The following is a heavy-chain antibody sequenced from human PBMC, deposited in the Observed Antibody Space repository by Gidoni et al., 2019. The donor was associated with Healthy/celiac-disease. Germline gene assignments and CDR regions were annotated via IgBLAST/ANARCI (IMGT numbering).Heavy chain of an antibody. J-gene: IGHJ4*02. Sequence: VQLVESGGGVVQPGRSLILSCAASGFPFSSYGMHWARQAPGKGLAWVAVIWDDGSNKYYEDSVKGRFTISRDNSKNTLYLQMNSLRAEDTAVYYCARSQWELLYYFDYWGQGTLVTVTS. V-gene: IGHV3-33*01. CDR3: ARSQWELLYYFDY. CDR2: IWDDGSNK. CDR1: GFPFSSYG. D-gene: IGHD1-26*01.